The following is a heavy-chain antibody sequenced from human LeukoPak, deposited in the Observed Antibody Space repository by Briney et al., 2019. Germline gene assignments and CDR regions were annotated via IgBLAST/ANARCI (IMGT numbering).Heavy chain of an antibody. Sequence: ASVKVSFTASGYTFTSYYMHWVRQAPGQGLEWMGIINPSGGSTSYAQKFQGRVTMTRDTSTSTVYMELSSLRSEDTAVYYCARDYGRTPWRPVEMATIHFDYWGQGTLVTVSS. CDR3: ARDYGRTPWRPVEMATIHFDY. CDR2: INPSGGST. V-gene: IGHV1-46*01. D-gene: IGHD5-24*01. J-gene: IGHJ4*02. CDR1: GYTFTSYY.